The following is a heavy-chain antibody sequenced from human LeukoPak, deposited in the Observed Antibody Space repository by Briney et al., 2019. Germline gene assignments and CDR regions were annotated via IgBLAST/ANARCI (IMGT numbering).Heavy chain of an antibody. Sequence: GGSLRLSCAASGFTFSSYAMHWVRQAPGKGLEWVAVVWYDGSNKYYADSVKGRFTISRDNSKNTLSLQMDSLRAEDTAVYYCARGRGIALAVWYFDYWGQGTLVTVSS. CDR2: VWYDGSNK. J-gene: IGHJ4*02. CDR3: ARGRGIALAVWYFDY. D-gene: IGHD6-19*01. CDR1: GFTFSSYA. V-gene: IGHV3-33*01.